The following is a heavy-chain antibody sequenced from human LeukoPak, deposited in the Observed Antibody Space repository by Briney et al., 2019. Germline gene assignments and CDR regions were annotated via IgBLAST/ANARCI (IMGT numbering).Heavy chain of an antibody. CDR1: GGSITNYY. V-gene: IGHV4-4*07. D-gene: IGHD3-9*01. Sequence: SETLPLTCSVSGGSITNYYWCWIRQPAGKGLEWIGRFYSRGTTYYNPPLRSRVSLSGDESKNQLSLKMYSVTAADTAVYYCVRDEGLTGYPDYWGQGTLVTVSS. CDR2: FYSRGTT. CDR3: VRDEGLTGYPDY. J-gene: IGHJ4*02.